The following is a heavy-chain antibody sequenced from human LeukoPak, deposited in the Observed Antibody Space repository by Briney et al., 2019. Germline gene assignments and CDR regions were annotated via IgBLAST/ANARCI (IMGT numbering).Heavy chain of an antibody. Sequence: RASEKVSCKASGGTFSSYAISWVRQAPGQGLEWMGGIIPIFGTANYAQKFQGRGTITTDESTSTAYMELSSLRSEDTAVSYCAGRYCSSTSCPNPYYYYYMDVWGKGTTVTVSS. V-gene: IGHV1-69*05. CDR1: GGTFSSYA. D-gene: IGHD2-2*01. CDR2: IIPIFGTA. CDR3: AGRYCSSTSCPNPYYYYYMDV. J-gene: IGHJ6*03.